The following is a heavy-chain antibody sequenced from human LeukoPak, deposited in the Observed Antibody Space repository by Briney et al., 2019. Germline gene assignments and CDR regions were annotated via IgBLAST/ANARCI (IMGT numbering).Heavy chain of an antibody. D-gene: IGHD3-22*01. CDR3: AKDPETFYDSSGYYDY. Sequence: GGSLRLSCAASGFTVSSNYMSWVRQAPGKGLEWVSAISGSGGSTYYADSVKGRFTISRDNSKNTLYLQMNSLRAEDTAVYYCAKDPETFYDSSGYYDYWGQGTLVTVSS. V-gene: IGHV3-23*01. CDR2: ISGSGGST. CDR1: GFTVSSNY. J-gene: IGHJ4*02.